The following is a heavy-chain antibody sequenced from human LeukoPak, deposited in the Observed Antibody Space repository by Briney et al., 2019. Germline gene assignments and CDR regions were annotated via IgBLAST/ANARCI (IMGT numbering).Heavy chain of an antibody. CDR1: GSTFSSYE. Sequence: PGGSLRLSCAASGSTFSSYEMTWVRQAPGKGLEWVSYISSSGSTIYYADSVKGRFTISRDNAKNSLYLQMNSLRAEDTAVYYCAELGITMIGGVWGKGTTVTISS. J-gene: IGHJ6*04. CDR2: ISSSGSTI. V-gene: IGHV3-48*03. CDR3: AELGITMIGGV. D-gene: IGHD3-10*02.